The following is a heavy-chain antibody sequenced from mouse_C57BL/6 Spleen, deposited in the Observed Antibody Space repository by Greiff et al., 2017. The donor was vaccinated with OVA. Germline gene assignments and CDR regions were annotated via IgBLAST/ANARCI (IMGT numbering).Heavy chain of an antibody. CDR3: ARRIYYDYDWYFDV. Sequence: QVTLKECGPGILQSSQTLSLTCSFSGFSLSTSGMGVSWIRQPSGKGLEWLAHIYWDDDKRYNPSLKSRLTISKDTSRNQVFLKITSVDTADTATYYCARRIYYDYDWYFDVWGTGTTVTVSS. D-gene: IGHD2-4*01. J-gene: IGHJ1*03. CDR1: GFSLSTSGMG. CDR2: IYWDDDK. V-gene: IGHV8-12*01.